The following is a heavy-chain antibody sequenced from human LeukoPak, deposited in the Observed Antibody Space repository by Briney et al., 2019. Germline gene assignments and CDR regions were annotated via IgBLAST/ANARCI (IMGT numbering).Heavy chain of an antibody. V-gene: IGHV1-8*01. Sequence: ASVKVSCKASGYTFTSYDINWVRQATGQGLEWMGWMNPNSGNTGYAQKFQGRVTMTRNTSISTAYMELSSLRSEDTAVYYCARGNVGGWYLYYYYYGMDVWGQGTPVTVSS. J-gene: IGHJ6*02. CDR3: ARGNVGGWYLYYYYYGMDV. D-gene: IGHD6-19*01. CDR2: MNPNSGNT. CDR1: GYTFTSYD.